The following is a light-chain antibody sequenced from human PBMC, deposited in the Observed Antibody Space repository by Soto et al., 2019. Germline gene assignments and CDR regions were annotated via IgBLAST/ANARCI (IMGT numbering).Light chain of an antibody. J-gene: IGKJ5*01. V-gene: IGKV3-11*01. CDR2: DAS. Sequence: EIVLTQSPATLSLSPGERATLSCRASQSVSSYLAWYQQKPGQAPRLLIYDASNRATGIPARFSGSGSGTDFTLTISSLEPEDFAVYYCQQRSNWLITFGQGRLLEIK. CDR1: QSVSSY. CDR3: QQRSNWLIT.